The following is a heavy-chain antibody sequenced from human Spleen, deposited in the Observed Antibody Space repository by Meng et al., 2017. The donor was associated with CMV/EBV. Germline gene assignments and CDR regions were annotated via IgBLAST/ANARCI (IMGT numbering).Heavy chain of an antibody. CDR1: GFTLSSYW. Sequence: GGSLRLSCAASGFTLSSYWTHWVRQTPGKGLVWVARINSDGSSRSYADSVKGRFTISRDDAKNTRYLQMNSLRAEDTAVYYCASGIAVADYACGYWGQGTLVTVSS. CDR3: ASGIAVADYACGY. CDR2: INSDGSSR. V-gene: IGHV3-74*01. D-gene: IGHD6-13*01. J-gene: IGHJ4*02.